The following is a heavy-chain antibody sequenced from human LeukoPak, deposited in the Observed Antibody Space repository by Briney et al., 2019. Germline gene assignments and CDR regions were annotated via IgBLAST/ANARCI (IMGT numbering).Heavy chain of an antibody. V-gene: IGHV3-23*01. Sequence: GGSLRLSCAASGFTFSNRAMSWVRQAPGKGLEWVSTISGSGTSSNYADSVKGRFTISRDNSKDTLYLQMNSLRAEDTAMYYCAKSSASFDYWGQGTLVAVSS. CDR3: AKSSASFDY. CDR2: ISGSGTSS. D-gene: IGHD2-15*01. CDR1: GFTFSNRA. J-gene: IGHJ4*02.